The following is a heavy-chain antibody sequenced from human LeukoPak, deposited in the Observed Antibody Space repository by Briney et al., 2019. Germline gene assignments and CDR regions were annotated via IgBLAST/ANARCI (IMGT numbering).Heavy chain of an antibody. D-gene: IGHD6-19*01. CDR2: INPNSGGT. V-gene: IGHV1-2*02. Sequence: ASVKVSCKASGYTFTGYYMHWVRQAPGQGLEWMGWINPNSGGTNYAQKFQGRVTMTRDTSISTAYMELSRLRSDDTAVYYCARASSGWYGGWFDPWGQGTLVTVSS. J-gene: IGHJ5*02. CDR1: GYTFTGYY. CDR3: ARASSGWYGGWFDP.